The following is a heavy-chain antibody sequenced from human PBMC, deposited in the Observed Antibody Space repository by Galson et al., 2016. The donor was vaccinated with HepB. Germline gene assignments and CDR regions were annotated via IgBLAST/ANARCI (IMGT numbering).Heavy chain of an antibody. J-gene: IGHJ4*02. V-gene: IGHV1-18*01. D-gene: IGHD6-6*01. Sequence: SVKVSCKASGYIFISYGISWVRQAPGQGLEWMGWSSTYSGNTKYAQKFQDRVSMTTDTATNTAYMVLSSLRSDDTAVYYCARVESYSPPLGAARLHSNPDYWGQGTLVTVSS. CDR2: SSTYSGNT. CDR3: ARVESYSPPLGAARLHSNPDY. CDR1: GYIFISYG.